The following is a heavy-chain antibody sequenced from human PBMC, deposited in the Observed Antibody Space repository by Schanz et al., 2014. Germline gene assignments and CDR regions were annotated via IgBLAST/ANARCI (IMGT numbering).Heavy chain of an antibody. CDR2: TSHDGSFT. Sequence: EVQLVESGGGLVQPGGSLRLSCAASGFTFSDSWMHWVRQAPGKGLVWVSRTSHDGSFTTFADSVKGRFTISRHNSKNTLYLQMNSLRAEDTAVYYCARGGGVATVSNWYFDLWGRGTLVTVSS. CDR3: ARGGGVATVSNWYFDL. CDR1: GFTFSDSW. J-gene: IGHJ2*01. D-gene: IGHD5-12*01. V-gene: IGHV3-74*01.